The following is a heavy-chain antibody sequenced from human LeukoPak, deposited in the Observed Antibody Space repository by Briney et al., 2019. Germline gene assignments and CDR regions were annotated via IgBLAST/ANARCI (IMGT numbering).Heavy chain of an antibody. V-gene: IGHV4-59*01. Sequence: SQTLSLTCTVSGGSISSYYRSWIRQPPGKGLEWIGYIYYSGSTNYNPSLKSRVTISVDTSKNQFSLKLSSVTAADTAVYYCATNRGRYSYGYFDYWGQGTLVTVSS. CDR3: ATNRGRYSYGYFDY. CDR1: GGSISSYY. J-gene: IGHJ4*02. CDR2: IYYSGST. D-gene: IGHD5-18*01.